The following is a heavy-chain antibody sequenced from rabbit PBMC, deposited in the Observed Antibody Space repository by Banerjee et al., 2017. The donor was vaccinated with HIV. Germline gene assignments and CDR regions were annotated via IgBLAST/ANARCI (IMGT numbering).Heavy chain of an antibody. D-gene: IGHD6-1*01. V-gene: IGHV1S45*01. CDR2: IYISSGST. Sequence: QEQLVESGGDLVKPGASLTLTCTASGFSFSSGYYMCWVRQAPGKGLEWIACIYISSGSTYYANWAKGRFTISKTSSTTVTLQMTSLTAADTATYFCARGDRYVGYTDYGYATLWGPGTLVTVS. J-gene: IGHJ6*01. CDR3: ARGDRYVGYTDYGYATL. CDR1: GFSFSSGYY.